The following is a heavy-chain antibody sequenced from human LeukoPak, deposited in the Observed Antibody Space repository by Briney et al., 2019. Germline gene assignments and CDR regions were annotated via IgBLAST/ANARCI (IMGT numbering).Heavy chain of an antibody. Sequence: SETLSLTCTVSGGSISSGSYYWSWIRQPAGKGLEWIGRIYTSGSTTYNPSLKSRVTISVDTSKNQFSLKLSSVTAADTAVYYCARFPGGAEYRHYYYMDVWGTGTTVTVSS. V-gene: IGHV4-61*02. CDR3: ARFPGGAEYRHYYYMDV. CDR1: GGSISSGSYY. J-gene: IGHJ6*03. D-gene: IGHD1-14*01. CDR2: IYTSGST.